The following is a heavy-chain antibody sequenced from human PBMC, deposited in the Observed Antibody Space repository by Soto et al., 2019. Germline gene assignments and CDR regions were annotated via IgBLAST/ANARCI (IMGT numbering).Heavy chain of an antibody. Sequence: NVAFGSSIRRDCFCVIVNSPPGKGLEWIGYIYYRAMPYYNPYLKSRVSISADTSKNQFSLKMTSVTAADTAFYYCASGTALLFYYSAYLGQRTPVTVSS. D-gene: IGHD1-1*01. CDR3: ASGTALLFYYSAY. CDR2: IYYRAMP. J-gene: IGHJ4*02. V-gene: IGHV4-30-4*01. CDR1: FGSSIRRDCF.